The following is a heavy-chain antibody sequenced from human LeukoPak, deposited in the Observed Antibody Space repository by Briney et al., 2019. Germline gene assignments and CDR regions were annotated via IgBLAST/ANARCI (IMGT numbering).Heavy chain of an antibody. Sequence: SQTLSLPCTISGDTVSSNSAPWNWISQSPSRALDWLGRTYYRSKWYNDYAVSVKSRIAINPDTSKNQFSLQLNSVTPEDTAVYYCARAPRGIFDYWGQGTLVTVSS. CDR1: GDTVSSNSAP. V-gene: IGHV6-1*01. CDR3: ARAPRGIFDY. D-gene: IGHD3-16*01. J-gene: IGHJ4*02. CDR2: TYYRSKWYN.